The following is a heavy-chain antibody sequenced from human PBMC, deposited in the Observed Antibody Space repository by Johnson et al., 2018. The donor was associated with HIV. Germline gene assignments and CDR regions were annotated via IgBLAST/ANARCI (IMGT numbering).Heavy chain of an antibody. V-gene: IGHV3-74*01. CDR2: TNNDGSTT. CDR1: GLSFSRSW. CDR3: AREWGVITFGGVIPRNAFDI. J-gene: IGHJ3*02. Sequence: VQLVESGGGLVQPGGSLRLSCAASGLSFSRSWMHWVRQAPGKGLVWVSRTNNDGSTTTYADSVKGRFTVSRAKVKNTLHLQMNSLRAEDTAVYYCAREWGVITFGGVIPRNAFDIWGQGTMVTVSS. D-gene: IGHD3-16*02.